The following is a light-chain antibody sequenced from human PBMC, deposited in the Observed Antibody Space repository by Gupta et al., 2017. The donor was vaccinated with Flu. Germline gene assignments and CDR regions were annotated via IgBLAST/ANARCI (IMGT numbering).Light chain of an antibody. CDR1: QSVSSTY. CDR3: HQYGTSLPWT. CDR2: GAS. Sequence: EIVLTQSPGTLSLSPGERATLSCRASQSVSSTYLAWYQQKPGQAPRLLIYGASSRATGIPDRFSGSGSGTDFTLTISRLEPEDFAVYYCHQYGTSLPWTSGQGTRVEI. J-gene: IGKJ1*01. V-gene: IGKV3-20*01.